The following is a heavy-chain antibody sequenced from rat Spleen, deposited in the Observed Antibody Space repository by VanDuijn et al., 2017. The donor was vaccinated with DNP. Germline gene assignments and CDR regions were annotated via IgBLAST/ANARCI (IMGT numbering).Heavy chain of an antibody. CDR3: ARLHYGLDY. V-gene: IGHV3-3*01. J-gene: IGHJ2*01. CDR2: ISSAGST. CDR1: GYSISSNYR. D-gene: IGHD1-11*01. Sequence: EVQLQESGPGLVKPSQSLSLTCSVTGYSISSNYRWNWIRKFPGNKLEWMGFISSAGSTNYNPSLKSRISITRDTSKNQFFLQVNSVTTEDTATYYCARLHYGLDYWGQGVMVTVSS.